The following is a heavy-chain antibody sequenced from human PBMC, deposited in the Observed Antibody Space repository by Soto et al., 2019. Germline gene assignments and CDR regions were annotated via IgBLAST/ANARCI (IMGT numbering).Heavy chain of an antibody. V-gene: IGHV1-2*02. J-gene: IGHJ4*02. Sequence: ASVKVSCKVSGYPFTTYYIHWVRQAPGQGLEWMGWIDPRSGGTVYEQKFQGRVTMTRDTSISTVYMDLSGLTSDDTALYYCATDDYGIFPYWGQGTLVTVSS. CDR3: ATDDYGIFPY. CDR1: GYPFTTYY. D-gene: IGHD3-10*01. CDR2: IDPRSGGT.